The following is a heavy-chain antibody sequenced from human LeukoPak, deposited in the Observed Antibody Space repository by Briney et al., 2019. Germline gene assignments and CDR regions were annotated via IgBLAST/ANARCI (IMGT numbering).Heavy chain of an antibody. CDR2: INHSGST. Sequence: SETLSLTCAVYGGSFNGYYWSWIRQPPGKGLEWIGEINHSGSTNYNPSLKSRVTISVDTSKNQFSLKLSSVTAADTAVYYCARRTLELVNIDYWGQGTLVTVSS. CDR1: GGSFNGYY. V-gene: IGHV4-34*01. CDR3: ARRTLELVNIDY. J-gene: IGHJ4*02. D-gene: IGHD3-3*01.